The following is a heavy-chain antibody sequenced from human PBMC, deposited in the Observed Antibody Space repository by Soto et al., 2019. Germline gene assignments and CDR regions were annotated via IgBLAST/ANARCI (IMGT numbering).Heavy chain of an antibody. CDR1: GFTFSSYS. V-gene: IGHV3-23*01. Sequence: SGGSLRLSCAASGFTFSSYSMNWVRQAPGKGLEWVSIISSSGSTYYADSVKGRFTISRDNSKNTLYLQMNSLRAEDTAVYYCAKDNIGRITIFGVVIAFDPWGQGTLVTVSS. CDR2: ISSSGST. CDR3: AKDNIGRITIFGVVIAFDP. J-gene: IGHJ5*02. D-gene: IGHD3-3*01.